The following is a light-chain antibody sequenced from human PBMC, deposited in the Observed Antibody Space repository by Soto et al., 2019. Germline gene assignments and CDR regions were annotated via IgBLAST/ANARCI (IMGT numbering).Light chain of an antibody. Sequence: EIVLTQSPGTLSLSPGERATLSCRASQSVSSSYLAWYQQKPGQAPRLLIYGASSRATGIPDRFSGSGSGTDLTLTISRLEPEDFAVYYSQQYGSSYTFGQGTKLEIK. V-gene: IGKV3-20*01. CDR3: QQYGSSYT. J-gene: IGKJ2*01. CDR1: QSVSSSY. CDR2: GAS.